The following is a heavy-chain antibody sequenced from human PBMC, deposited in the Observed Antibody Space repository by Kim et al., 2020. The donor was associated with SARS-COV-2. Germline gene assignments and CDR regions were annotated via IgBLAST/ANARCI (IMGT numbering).Heavy chain of an antibody. D-gene: IGHD3-22*01. V-gene: IGHV4-59*11. CDR2: VHWSGRT. Sequence: SETLSLTCSVHGGSIRSHNWSWVRQPPGKGLEWIGYVHWSGRTNYNPSLKSRVTISVDTSKNQVSLKLSSLTAADTAVYYCARADYYDSKKIELWGRGTLVSVSP. CDR3: ARADYYDSKKIEL. J-gene: IGHJ2*01. CDR1: GGSIRSHN.